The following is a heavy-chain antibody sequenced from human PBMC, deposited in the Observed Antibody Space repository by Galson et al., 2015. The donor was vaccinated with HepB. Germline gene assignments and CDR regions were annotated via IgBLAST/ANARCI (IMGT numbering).Heavy chain of an antibody. V-gene: IGHV3-7*03. CDR1: GFTFSSDA. D-gene: IGHD2/OR15-2a*01. CDR3: ARSSFSSPIAPRLKGRGTCDC. Sequence: SLRLSCAASGFTFSSDAMSWVRQAPGKGLEWVANIKQDGSEKYYVDSVKGRFTISRDNAKNTLYLQMSSLRAEDAAVYYCARSSFSSPIAPRLKGRGTCDCWGQGTLVTVSS. J-gene: IGHJ4*02. CDR2: IKQDGSEK.